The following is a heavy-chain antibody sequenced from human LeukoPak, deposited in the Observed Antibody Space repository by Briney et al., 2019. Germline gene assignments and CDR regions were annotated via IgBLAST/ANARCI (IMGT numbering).Heavy chain of an antibody. D-gene: IGHD6-13*01. V-gene: IGHV1-8*01. J-gene: IGHJ5*02. CDR3: LTAAAGTPWFDP. Sequence: ASVKVSCKASGYTFTSYDINWVRQATGQGLEWMGWMNPNSGNTGYAQKFQGRVTMTRNTSISTAYMELSSLRSEDTAVYYCLTAAAGTPWFDPWGQGTLVTVSS. CDR1: GYTFTSYD. CDR2: MNPNSGNT.